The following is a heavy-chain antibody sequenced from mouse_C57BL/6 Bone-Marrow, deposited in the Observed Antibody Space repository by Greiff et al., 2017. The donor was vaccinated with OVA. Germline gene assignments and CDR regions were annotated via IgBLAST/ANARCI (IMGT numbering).Heavy chain of an antibody. CDR3: ARSAAQSDY. Sequence: QVQLKESGAELARPGASVKLSCKASGYTFTSYGISWVKQRTGQGLEWIGEIYPRSGNTYYNEKFKGKATLTADKSSSTAYMELRRLTSEDSAVYFCARSAAQSDYWGQGTTLTVSS. D-gene: IGHD6-1*01. J-gene: IGHJ2*01. CDR2: IYPRSGNT. V-gene: IGHV1-81*01. CDR1: GYTFTSYG.